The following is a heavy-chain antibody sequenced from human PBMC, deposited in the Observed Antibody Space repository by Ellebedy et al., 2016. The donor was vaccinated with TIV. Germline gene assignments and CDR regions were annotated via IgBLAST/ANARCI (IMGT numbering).Heavy chain of an antibody. V-gene: IGHV3-33*01. CDR1: GFTFSTYG. Sequence: GESLKISCAASGFTFSTYGLHWVRQAPGKGLEWVAAVWYDGSDKYYADSVKGRFTISRDNSKNTLFLQMNSLRAEYTAVYYCARESCNNISCYFDYWGLGTRVTVSS. D-gene: IGHD2/OR15-2a*01. CDR2: VWYDGSDK. J-gene: IGHJ4*02. CDR3: ARESCNNISCYFDY.